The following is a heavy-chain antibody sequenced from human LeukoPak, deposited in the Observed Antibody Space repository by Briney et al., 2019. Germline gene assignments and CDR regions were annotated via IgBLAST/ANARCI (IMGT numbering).Heavy chain of an antibody. D-gene: IGHD2-15*01. CDR1: GYTFTDYY. J-gene: IGHJ5*02. CDR2: MNPNSGYT. Sequence: GASVKVSCKASGYTFTDYYLHWVRQAPGQGLKWMGRMNPNSGYTNFAQKFQYRVTMTRDTSINTAYMELNWLRSDDAAVYYCARSPHCSGGSCYANWFDPWGQGTLVTVSS. V-gene: IGHV1-2*06. CDR3: ARSPHCSGGSCYANWFDP.